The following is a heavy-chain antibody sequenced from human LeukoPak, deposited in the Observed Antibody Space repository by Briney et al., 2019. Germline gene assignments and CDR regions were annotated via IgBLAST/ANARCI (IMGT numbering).Heavy chain of an antibody. V-gene: IGHV4-31*03. D-gene: IGHD6-13*01. CDR2: IYYSGST. CDR3: ARRGSSWYGYYGMDV. CDR1: GGSISSGGYY. J-gene: IGHJ6*02. Sequence: SQTLSLTCTVSGGSISSGGYYWSWIRQHPGKGLEWIGYIYYSGSTYYNPSLKSRVTISVDTSKNQFSLKLSSVTAADTAVYYCARRGSSWYGYYGMDVWGQGTTVTVSS.